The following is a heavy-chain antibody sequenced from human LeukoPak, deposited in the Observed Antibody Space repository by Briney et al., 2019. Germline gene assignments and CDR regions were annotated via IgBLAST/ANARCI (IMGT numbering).Heavy chain of an antibody. CDR1: GGSISSGGYY. CDR3: ARRGAAAGAFDY. V-gene: IGHV4-30-2*01. D-gene: IGHD6-13*01. CDR2: IYHSGST. Sequence: SETLSLTCTVSGGSISSGGYYWSWIRQPPGKGLEWIGYIYHSGSTYYNPSLKSRVTISVDRSKNQFSLKLSSVTAADTAVYYCARRGAAAGAFDYWGQGTLVTVSS. J-gene: IGHJ4*02.